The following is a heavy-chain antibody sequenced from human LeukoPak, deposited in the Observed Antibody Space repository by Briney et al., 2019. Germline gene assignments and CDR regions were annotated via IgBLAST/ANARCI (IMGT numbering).Heavy chain of an antibody. CDR2: ISSSSSYI. CDR3: AKEAGYYDSSGYYRFDP. V-gene: IGHV3-21*04. Sequence: GGSLRLSCAASGFTFSSYSMNWVRQAPGKGLEWVSSISSSSSYIYYADSVKGRFTISRDNSKNTLYLQMNSLRAEDTAVYYCAKEAGYYDSSGYYRFDPWGQGTLVTVSS. J-gene: IGHJ5*02. CDR1: GFTFSSYS. D-gene: IGHD3-22*01.